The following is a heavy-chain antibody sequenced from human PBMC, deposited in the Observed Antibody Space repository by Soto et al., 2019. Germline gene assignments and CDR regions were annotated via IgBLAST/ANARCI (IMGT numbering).Heavy chain of an antibody. Sequence: GASVKVSCKTSGYTFSNYGITWVRQAPGQPLEWLGWISLYSDGTNYAQKFQGRVSMTTDTSTTAAYMELRSLRSDDTAVYYCARVVPGAEAWFGPWGQGTLVTVSS. V-gene: IGHV1-18*01. CDR1: GYTFSNYG. CDR3: ARVVPGAEAWFGP. J-gene: IGHJ5*02. D-gene: IGHD2-2*01. CDR2: ISLYSDGT.